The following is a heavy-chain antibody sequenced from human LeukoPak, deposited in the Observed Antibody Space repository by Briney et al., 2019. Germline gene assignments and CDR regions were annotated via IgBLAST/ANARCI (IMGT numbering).Heavy chain of an antibody. Sequence: GGSLRLSCAASGFTFSSYSMNWVRQAPGKGLEGVSSISSSSSYIYYADSVKGRFTISGDNAKNSLYLQMNSLRAEDAAVYYCARASMVRGVIDPGLVSGYYYYYMDVWGKGTTVTISS. J-gene: IGHJ6*03. CDR1: GFTFSSYS. D-gene: IGHD3-10*01. CDR2: ISSSSSYI. CDR3: ARASMVRGVIDPGLVSGYYYYYMDV. V-gene: IGHV3-21*01.